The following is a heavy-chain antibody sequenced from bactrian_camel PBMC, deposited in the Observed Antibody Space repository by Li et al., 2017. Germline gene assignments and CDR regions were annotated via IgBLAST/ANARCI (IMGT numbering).Heavy chain of an antibody. V-gene: IGHV3S63*01. CDR1: RYTRTNYC. D-gene: IGHD2*01. CDR2: IFSADGTT. Sequence: QLVESGGGSVQAGGSLRLSCAGSRYTRTNYCMGWFRQAQGKTREGVASIFSADGTTNYADSVKGRFTISHDNAKNTLYLQMNSLKPEDTAMYYCVAKRGGVCYIPSIDTRFYSHWGQGTQVTVS. CDR3: VAKRGGVCYIPSIDTRFYSH. J-gene: IGHJ4*01.